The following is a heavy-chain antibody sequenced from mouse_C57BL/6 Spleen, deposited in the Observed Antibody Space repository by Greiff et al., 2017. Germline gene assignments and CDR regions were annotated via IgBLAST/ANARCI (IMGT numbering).Heavy chain of an antibody. J-gene: IGHJ3*01. D-gene: IGHD1-1*01. CDR2: INPGSGGT. V-gene: IGHV1-54*01. Sequence: VQLQQSGAELVRPGTSVKVSCKASGYAFTNYLLEWVKQRPGQGLEWIGVINPGSGGTNYNEKFKGKATLTADKSSSTAYMQLSSLTSEDSAVYFCAREGNGSSSWFAYWGQGTLVTVSA. CDR1: GYAFTNYL. CDR3: AREGNGSSSWFAY.